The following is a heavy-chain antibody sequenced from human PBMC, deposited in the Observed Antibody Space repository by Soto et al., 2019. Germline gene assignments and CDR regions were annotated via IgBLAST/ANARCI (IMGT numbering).Heavy chain of an antibody. CDR2: IRSKAYGGTT. CDR1: GFTFGDYA. Sequence: GGSLRLSCTASGFTFGDYAMSWVRQAPGKGLEWVGFIRSKAYGGTTEYAASVKGRFTISRDDSKSIAYLQMNSLKTEDTAVYYCTRPAALGAFDIWGQGTMVTVSS. CDR3: TRPAALGAFDI. V-gene: IGHV3-49*04. J-gene: IGHJ3*02. D-gene: IGHD7-27*01.